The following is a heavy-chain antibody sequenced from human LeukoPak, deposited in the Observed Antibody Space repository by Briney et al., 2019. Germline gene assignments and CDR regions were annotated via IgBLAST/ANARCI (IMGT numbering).Heavy chain of an antibody. CDR2: ISYDGSNK. CDR1: GFTFSSYG. Sequence: GRSLRLSCAASGFTFSSYGMHWVRQAPGKGLEWVAVISYDGSNKYYADSVKGRFTISRDNSKNTLYLQMNSLRAEDTAVYYCAKDGNYYGSGSYLYYYGMDVWGQGTTVTVSS. D-gene: IGHD3-10*01. V-gene: IGHV3-30*18. CDR3: AKDGNYYGSGSYLYYYGMDV. J-gene: IGHJ6*02.